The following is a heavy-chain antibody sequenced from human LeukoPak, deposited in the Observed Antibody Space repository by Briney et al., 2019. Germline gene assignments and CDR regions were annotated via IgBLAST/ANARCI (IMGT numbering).Heavy chain of an antibody. J-gene: IGHJ6*03. V-gene: IGHV3-74*01. CDR2: INTDGSST. CDR3: ARDGVTIIQPYYYYMDV. Sequence: GGSLRLSCAASGFTFSSYWMHWVRQAPGKGLVWVSRINTDGSSTSYADSVKGRFTISRDNAKNTLYLQMNSLRAEDTAVYYCARDGVTIIQPYYYYMDVWGKGTTVTVSS. CDR1: GFTFSSYW. D-gene: IGHD2-21*02.